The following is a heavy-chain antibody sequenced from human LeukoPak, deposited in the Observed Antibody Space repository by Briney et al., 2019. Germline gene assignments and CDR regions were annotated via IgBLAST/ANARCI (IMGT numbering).Heavy chain of an antibody. D-gene: IGHD5-18*01. Sequence: PGGSLRLSCAASGFTFSSYDIHWVRQAPGKGLEWVAFIRYDGSNKYYADSVRGRFTISRDNSKNTLYLQMNSLRAEDTAVYYCAKDERGYSYGYHFDYWGQGTLVTVSS. CDR2: IRYDGSNK. J-gene: IGHJ4*02. CDR1: GFTFSSYD. V-gene: IGHV3-30*02. CDR3: AKDERGYSYGYHFDY.